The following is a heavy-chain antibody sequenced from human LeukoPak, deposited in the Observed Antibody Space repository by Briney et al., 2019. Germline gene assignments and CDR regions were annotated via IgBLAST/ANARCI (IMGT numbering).Heavy chain of an antibody. D-gene: IGHD4-11*01. CDR3: AKDAQRGFDYSNSLEY. J-gene: IGHJ4*02. CDR2: IWSDKSNK. V-gene: IGHV3-33*06. CDR1: GFIFNHHA. Sequence: PGGSLRLSCAASGFIFNHHAMHWVRQAPGKGLERVAVIWSDKSNKFYADSVRGRFTISRDDSRKTVYLQMDTMTVEDTAVYYCAKDAQRGFDYSNSLEYWGQGALVTVAS.